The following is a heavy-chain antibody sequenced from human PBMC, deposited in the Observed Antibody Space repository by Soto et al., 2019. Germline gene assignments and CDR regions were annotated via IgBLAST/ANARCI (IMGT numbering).Heavy chain of an antibody. J-gene: IGHJ4*02. Sequence: NPSETLSLTCTVSGGSISSGGYYWSWIRQHPGKGLEWIGYIYYSGSTYYNPSLKSRVTISVDTSKNQFSLKLSSVTAADTAVYYCARGSSTSWEYYFDYWGQGTLVTVSS. CDR1: GGSISSGGYY. CDR2: IYYSGST. V-gene: IGHV4-31*03. CDR3: ARGSSTSWEYYFDY. D-gene: IGHD2-2*01.